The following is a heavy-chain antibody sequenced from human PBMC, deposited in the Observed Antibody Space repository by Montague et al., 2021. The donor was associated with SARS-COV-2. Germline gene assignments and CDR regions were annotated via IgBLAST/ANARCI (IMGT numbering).Heavy chain of an antibody. CDR3: ARGRDGYYHRSALFDY. CDR2: IYYSGST. J-gene: IGHJ4*02. Sequence: SETLSITCTVSGGSISSYYWSWIRQPPGKGLEWIGYIYYSGSTNYNPSLKSRVTISVDTSKNQFSLKLTSVTAADTAVYYCARGRDGYYHRSALFDYWGQGTLVTVSS. CDR1: GGSISSYY. D-gene: IGHD3-22*01. V-gene: IGHV4-59*01.